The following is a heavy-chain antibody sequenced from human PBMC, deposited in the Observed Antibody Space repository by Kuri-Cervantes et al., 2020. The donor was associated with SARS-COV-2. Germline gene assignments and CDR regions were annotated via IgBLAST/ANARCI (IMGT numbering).Heavy chain of an antibody. CDR2: ISYDGSNK. V-gene: IGHV3-30-3*01. Sequence: GGSLRLSCAASGFTFSSYAMHWVRQAPGKGLEWVAVISYDGSNKYYADSVKGRFTISRDNAKNSLYLKMNSLRAEDTAVYYCARDSYGDSFDYWGQGTLVTVSS. CDR1: GFTFSSYA. D-gene: IGHD4-17*01. J-gene: IGHJ4*02. CDR3: ARDSYGDSFDY.